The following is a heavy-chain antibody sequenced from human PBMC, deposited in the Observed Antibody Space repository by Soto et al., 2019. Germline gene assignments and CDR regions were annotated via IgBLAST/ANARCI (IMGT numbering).Heavy chain of an antibody. CDR3: AKDKLAVAVAAPFDY. J-gene: IGHJ4*02. CDR2: ISYDGSNK. D-gene: IGHD6-19*01. CDR1: GFTFSSYG. V-gene: IGHV3-30*18. Sequence: QVQLVESGGGVVQPGRSLRLSCAASGFTFSSYGMHWVRHAPGKGLEWVAVISYDGSNKYYADSVKGRFTISRDNSKNTLYLKMNSLRAEDTAVYYCAKDKLAVAVAAPFDYWGKGTLVTVSS.